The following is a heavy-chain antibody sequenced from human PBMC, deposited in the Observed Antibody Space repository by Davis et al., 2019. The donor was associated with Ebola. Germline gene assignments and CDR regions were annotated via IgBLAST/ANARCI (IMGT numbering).Heavy chain of an antibody. CDR2: ISGGGSST. Sequence: GESLKISCAASGFTFSSYAMSWVRQAPAQGLEWVSTISGGGSSTFYADSVKGRFTISRDNAKNSLYLQMNSLRAEDTAVFYCAKRATVKVAGANYYNAMDVWGKGTTVTVSS. D-gene: IGHD6-19*01. V-gene: IGHV3-23*01. J-gene: IGHJ6*04. CDR1: GFTFSSYA. CDR3: AKRATVKVAGANYYNAMDV.